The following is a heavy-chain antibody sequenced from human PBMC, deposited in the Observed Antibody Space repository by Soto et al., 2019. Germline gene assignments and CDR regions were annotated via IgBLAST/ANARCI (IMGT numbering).Heavy chain of an antibody. CDR2: ISGSGGST. Sequence: GGSLRLSCAASGFTFSSYAMSWVRQAPGKGLEWVSAISGSGGSTYYADSVKGRFTISRDNSKNTLYLQMNSLRAEDTAVYYCAKDPSSGWFPTPFDYWGQGTLVTVSS. J-gene: IGHJ4*02. V-gene: IGHV3-23*01. CDR3: AKDPSSGWFPTPFDY. D-gene: IGHD6-19*01. CDR1: GFTFSSYA.